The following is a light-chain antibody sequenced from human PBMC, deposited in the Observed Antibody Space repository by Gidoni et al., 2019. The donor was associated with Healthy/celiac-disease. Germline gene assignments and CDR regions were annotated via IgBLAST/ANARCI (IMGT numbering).Light chain of an antibody. CDR3: QQYNNWPQMYT. J-gene: IGKJ2*01. CDR2: GAS. CDR1: QSVSSN. V-gene: IGKV3-15*01. Sequence: EIVMTQSPATLSVSPGERATLSCRASQSVSSNLAWYQQKPGQAPRLLIYGASTRATGIPARFSGSGSGTEFTLTISSLQSEEFAVYYCQQYNNWPQMYTFXXXTKLEIK.